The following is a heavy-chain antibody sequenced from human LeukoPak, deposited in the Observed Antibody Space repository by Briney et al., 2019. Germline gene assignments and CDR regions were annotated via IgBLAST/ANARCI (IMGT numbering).Heavy chain of an antibody. CDR1: GGTFSSYA. CDR3: GYSKDYYYMDT. CDR2: IIPIFGTA. J-gene: IGHJ6*03. D-gene: IGHD5-18*01. V-gene: IGHV1-69*05. Sequence: SVKVSCNASGGTFSSYAISWVRQAPGQGLEWMGGIIPIFGTANYAQKFQGRVTITTDESTSTAYMELSRLRSEDTAVYYCGYSKDYYYMDTWGKGATGSASS.